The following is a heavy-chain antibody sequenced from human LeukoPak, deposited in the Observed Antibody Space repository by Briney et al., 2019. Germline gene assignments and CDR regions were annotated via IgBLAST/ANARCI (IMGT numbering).Heavy chain of an antibody. CDR1: GYTFTSYA. Sequence: GASVKDSCKASGYTFTSYAMHWVRQAPGQRLEWMGWINAGNGNTKYSQKFQGRVTITRDTSASTAYMELSSLRSEDTAVYYCARGDIVVVPAASPYDYWGQGTLVTVSS. CDR3: ARGDIVVVPAASPYDY. CDR2: INAGNGNT. J-gene: IGHJ4*02. V-gene: IGHV1-3*01. D-gene: IGHD2-2*01.